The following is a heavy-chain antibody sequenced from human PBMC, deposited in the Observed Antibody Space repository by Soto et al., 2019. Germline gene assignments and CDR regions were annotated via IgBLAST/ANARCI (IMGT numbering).Heavy chain of an antibody. Sequence: QVQLVESGGGVVQPGRSLRLSCAASGFTFSSYGMHWVRQAPGKGLEWVAVIWYDGSNKYYDDSVKGRFTISRDNSKNTLYLQMNSLRAEDTAVYYCARGYNWNDVTYYYYYDMDVWGQGTTVTVSS. CDR1: GFTFSSYG. V-gene: IGHV3-33*01. J-gene: IGHJ6*02. D-gene: IGHD1-20*01. CDR2: IWYDGSNK. CDR3: ARGYNWNDVTYYYYYDMDV.